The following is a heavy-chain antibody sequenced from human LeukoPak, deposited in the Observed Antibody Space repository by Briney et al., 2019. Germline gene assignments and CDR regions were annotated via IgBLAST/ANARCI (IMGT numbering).Heavy chain of an antibody. J-gene: IGHJ6*02. D-gene: IGHD3-16*02. CDR3: ARDDYVWGSYRQYYYGMDV. CDR2: ISAYNGNT. CDR1: GYTFTSYG. Sequence: GASVTVSCKASGYTFTSYGISWVRQAPGQGLEWMGWISAYNGNTNYAQKLQGRVTMTTDTSTSTAYMELRSLRSDDTAVYYCARDDYVWGSYRQYYYGMDVWGQGTTVTVSS. V-gene: IGHV1-18*01.